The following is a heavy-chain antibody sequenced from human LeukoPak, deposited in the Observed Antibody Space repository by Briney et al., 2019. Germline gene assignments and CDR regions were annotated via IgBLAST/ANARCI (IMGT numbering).Heavy chain of an antibody. D-gene: IGHD3-10*01. CDR2: ISDDGIYK. V-gene: IGHV3-30*18. J-gene: IGHJ4*02. CDR1: GFTFSAYG. Sequence: PGGSLRLSCVGSGFTFSAYGMHWVRQTPGKGLEWVALISDDGIYKFEADSVKGRFSISRDNSKNTLYLQMTSLRVEDTALYYCAKGVGTSTTGELPFYFDFWGQGTLVTVSS. CDR3: AKGVGTSTTGELPFYFDF.